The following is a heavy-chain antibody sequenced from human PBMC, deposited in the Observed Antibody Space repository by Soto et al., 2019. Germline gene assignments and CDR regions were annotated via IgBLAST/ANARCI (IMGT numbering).Heavy chain of an antibody. CDR1: GYTFTSYD. J-gene: IGHJ4*02. CDR2: MNPNSGNT. D-gene: IGHD6-19*01. Sequence: QVQLVQSGAEVKKPGASVKVSCKASGYTFTSYDINWVRQATGQGLEWMGWMNPNSGNTGYAQKFQGRVTMTRNSSIIIAYMELRSLSSDDTAVYYCARSVEWLASFDYWGQGTLVTVSS. CDR3: ARSVEWLASFDY. V-gene: IGHV1-8*01.